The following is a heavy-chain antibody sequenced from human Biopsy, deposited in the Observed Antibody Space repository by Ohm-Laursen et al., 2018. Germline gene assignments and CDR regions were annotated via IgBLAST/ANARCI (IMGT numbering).Heavy chain of an antibody. CDR1: GYTFTSHD. D-gene: IGHD1-26*01. J-gene: IGHJ4*02. CDR3: ARWETTLGRSLDS. Sequence: ASVKVSCKVSGYTFTSHDINWVRQATGQGLEWMGWMSPNTGNTVYAQRFQDRVTMTSDTSTGTAYMELTSLTSDGTAVYFCARWETTLGRSLDSWGQGTLVAVFS. CDR2: MSPNTGNT. V-gene: IGHV1-8*01.